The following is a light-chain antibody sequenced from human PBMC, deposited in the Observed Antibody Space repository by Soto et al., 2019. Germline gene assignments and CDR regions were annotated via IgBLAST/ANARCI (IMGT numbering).Light chain of an antibody. V-gene: IGLV1-44*01. CDR3: AAWDASLNAVV. CDR2: DND. J-gene: IGLJ2*01. Sequence: QSAVTQPPSASGTPGQRVTISCSGSSSNIGSYTVNWYQQLPGTAPKLLISDNDERPSGVPDRFSGSKSGTSASLAISGLQSEDEAHYYCAAWDASLNAVVFGGGTKVTVL. CDR1: SSNIGSYT.